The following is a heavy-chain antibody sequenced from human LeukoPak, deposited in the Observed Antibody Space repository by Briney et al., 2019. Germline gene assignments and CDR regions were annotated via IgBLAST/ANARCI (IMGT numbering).Heavy chain of an antibody. Sequence: GASVKVSCKASGYTFTSCAMHWVRQAPGQRLEWMGWINAGNGNTKYSQKFQGRVTITRDTSASTAYMELSSLRSEDTAVYYCARGSRFGGVIGYYFDYWGQGTLVTVSS. CDR2: INAGNGNT. CDR1: GYTFTSCA. V-gene: IGHV1-3*01. CDR3: ARGSRFGGVIGYYFDY. J-gene: IGHJ4*02. D-gene: IGHD3-16*01.